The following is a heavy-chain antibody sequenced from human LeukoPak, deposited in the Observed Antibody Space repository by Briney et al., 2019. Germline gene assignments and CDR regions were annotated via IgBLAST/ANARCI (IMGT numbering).Heavy chain of an antibody. CDR1: GFTFSSYS. D-gene: IGHD3-10*01. J-gene: IGHJ4*02. CDR3: ARDGAQGSGVIDY. CDR2: ISSSSSYI. V-gene: IGHV3-21*01. Sequence: PGGSLRLSCAASGFTFSSYSMNWVRQAPGKGLEWVSSISSSSSYIYYADSVKGRFTISRDNAKNSLYLQMNSLRAEDTAVYYCARDGAQGSGVIDYWGQGTLVTVSS.